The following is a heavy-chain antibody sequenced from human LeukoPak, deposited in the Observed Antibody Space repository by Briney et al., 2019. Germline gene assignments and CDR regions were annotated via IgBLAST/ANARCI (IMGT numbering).Heavy chain of an antibody. D-gene: IGHD2-2*01. J-gene: IGHJ4*02. CDR2: IYSGGST. CDR1: GFTVSSNY. CDR3: ARDRRGCLDY. V-gene: IGHV3-53*01. Sequence: AGGSLRLSCAASGFTVSSNYMSWVRQAPGKGLEWVSVIYSGGSTYYADSVKGRFTISRDNSKNTLYLQMNSLRAEDTAVYYCARDRRGCLDYWGQGTLVTVSS.